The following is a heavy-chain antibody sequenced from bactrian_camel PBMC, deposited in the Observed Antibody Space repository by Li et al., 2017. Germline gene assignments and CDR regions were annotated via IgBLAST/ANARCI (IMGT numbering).Heavy chain of an antibody. CDR2: LDTDDST. V-gene: IGHV3S67*01. J-gene: IGHJ6*01. CDR3: APWSQTVAPDLGGRFGY. CDR1: GFPFSKSI. D-gene: IGHD7*01. Sequence: VQLVESGGGLVQPGGSLRLSCAASGFPFSKSIMSWVRQAPGKKREGVAALDTDDSTSYAASVKGRFTISKDNAKHTLYLQLNSLKSEDTAMYYCAPWSQTVAPDLGGRFGYWGQGTQVTVS.